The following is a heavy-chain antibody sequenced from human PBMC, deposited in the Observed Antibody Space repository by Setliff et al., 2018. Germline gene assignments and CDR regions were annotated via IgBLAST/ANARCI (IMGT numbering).Heavy chain of an antibody. Sequence: SETLSLTCAVYGGSFSGYYWCWIRQSPGKGLEWIGEIYHSGSTNYNPSLKSRVTILSDTSKNQFSLILSSVTAADTAVYYCASERESASRQTYFDSWGQGTLVTVSS. CDR1: GGSFSGYY. CDR2: IYHSGST. CDR3: ASERESASRQTYFDS. J-gene: IGHJ4*02. D-gene: IGHD2-15*01. V-gene: IGHV4-34*01.